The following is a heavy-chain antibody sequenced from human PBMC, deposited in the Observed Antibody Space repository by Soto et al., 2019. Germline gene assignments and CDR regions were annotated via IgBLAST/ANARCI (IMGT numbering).Heavy chain of an antibody. Sequence: ASVKASCKASGYTFTCYGISWVQQAPGQGLEWMGWISAYNGNTNYAQKLQGRVTMTTDTSTSTAYMELRSLRSDDTAVYYCARRTRTYNWNLNYYYYYMDVWGKGTTVTVS. CDR1: GYTFTCYG. J-gene: IGHJ6*03. CDR2: ISAYNGNT. V-gene: IGHV1-18*01. D-gene: IGHD1-7*01. CDR3: ARRTRTYNWNLNYYYYYMDV.